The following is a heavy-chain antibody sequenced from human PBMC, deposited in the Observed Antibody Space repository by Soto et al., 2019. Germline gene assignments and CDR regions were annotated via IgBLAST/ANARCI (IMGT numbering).Heavy chain of an antibody. D-gene: IGHD6-19*01. CDR3: AKADGQQWLLPHLET. V-gene: IGHV3-23*01. CDR2: ISCCGGTA. Sequence: EVQLLESGGGLVRPGESLRISCAASGFNFNKYAMSWVRQAPGEGLEWVSGISCCGGTASYADSVKGRFTIARDDAKNTVYLEINSLRVEDTAEYYCAKADGQQWLLPHLETWGRETLVTV. J-gene: IGHJ5*02. CDR1: GFNFNKYA.